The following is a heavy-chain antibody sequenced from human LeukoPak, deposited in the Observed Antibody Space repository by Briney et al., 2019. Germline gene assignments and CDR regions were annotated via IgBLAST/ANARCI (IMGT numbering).Heavy chain of an antibody. D-gene: IGHD3-10*01. J-gene: IGHJ4*02. V-gene: IGHV1-69*13. CDR3: ARGRFRLGYFDY. Sequence: ASVKVSCKASEGTFSSYAISWVRQAPGQGLEWMGGIIPIFGTANYAQKFQGRVTVTADESTSTAYMELSSLRSEDTAVYYCARGRFRLGYFDYWGQGTLVTVSS. CDR2: IIPIFGTA. CDR1: EGTFSSYA.